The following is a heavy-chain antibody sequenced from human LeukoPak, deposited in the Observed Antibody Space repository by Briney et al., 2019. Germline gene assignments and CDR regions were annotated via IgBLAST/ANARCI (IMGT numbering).Heavy chain of an antibody. CDR1: GYTFTRYY. J-gene: IGHJ5*02. Sequence: ASVKVSCKASGYTFTRYYMHWVRQAPGQGLEWMGWINPNSGGTNYAQKFQGRVTMTRDTSISTAYMELSRLRSDDTAVYYCARIAVAGTISSWFDPWGQGTLVTVSS. CDR3: ARIAVAGTISSWFDP. CDR2: INPNSGGT. D-gene: IGHD6-19*01. V-gene: IGHV1-2*02.